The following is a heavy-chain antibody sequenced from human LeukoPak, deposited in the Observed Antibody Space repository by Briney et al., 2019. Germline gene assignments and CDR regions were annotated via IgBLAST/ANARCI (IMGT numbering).Heavy chain of an antibody. D-gene: IGHD5-18*01. V-gene: IGHV1-69*04. Sequence: ASVKVSFTASGGTFTSYAISWVRQAPGQGLEWMGRIIPILGIANYAQKFQGRVTITADKSTSTAYMELSSLRSEDTAVYYCAREGVYSYPLLLDYWGQGTLVTVSS. CDR2: IIPILGIA. CDR1: GGTFTSYA. J-gene: IGHJ4*02. CDR3: AREGVYSYPLLLDY.